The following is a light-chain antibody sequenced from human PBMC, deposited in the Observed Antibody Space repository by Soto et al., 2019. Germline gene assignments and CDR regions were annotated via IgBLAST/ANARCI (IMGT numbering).Light chain of an antibody. Sequence: DIQMTQYPSTLSASVGERVTISCRASQSVNHWLAWYQRKPGKAPKLLILGAVILQSGVPSRFSGSGSGTDFTLTISSLQPEDFATYYCQRDYNNIRTFGQGTKVDIK. CDR2: GAV. CDR1: QSVNHW. CDR3: QRDYNNIRT. J-gene: IGKJ1*01. V-gene: IGKV1-5*01.